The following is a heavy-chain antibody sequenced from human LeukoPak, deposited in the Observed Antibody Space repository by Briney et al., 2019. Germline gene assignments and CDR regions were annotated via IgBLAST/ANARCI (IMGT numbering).Heavy chain of an antibody. CDR1: GGTFSSYA. CDR2: IIPILGIA. CDR3: ARGSAGSAFDI. Sequence: SVKVSCKASGGTFSSYAISWVRQAPGQGLELMGRIIPILGIANYAQKFQGRVTITADKSTSTAYMELSSLRSEDTAVYYCARGSAGSAFDIWGQGTMVTVSS. D-gene: IGHD1-26*01. V-gene: IGHV1-69*04. J-gene: IGHJ3*02.